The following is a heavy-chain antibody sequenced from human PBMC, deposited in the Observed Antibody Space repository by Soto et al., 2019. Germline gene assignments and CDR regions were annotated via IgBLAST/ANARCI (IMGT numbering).Heavy chain of an antibody. J-gene: IGHJ6*02. CDR1: GGSFSGYY. D-gene: IGHD3-10*01. CDR3: ARVRRGIIIAQYYYYGMDV. CDR2: IDHTGST. V-gene: IGHV4-34*01. Sequence: LSLTCAVYGGSFSGYYWSWIRQPPGKGLEWIAEIDHTGSTNYNPSLQSRVTISADTSKNQFSLSLSTVTAADTAVYYCARVRRGIIIAQYYYYGMDVWGQGTTVTVSS.